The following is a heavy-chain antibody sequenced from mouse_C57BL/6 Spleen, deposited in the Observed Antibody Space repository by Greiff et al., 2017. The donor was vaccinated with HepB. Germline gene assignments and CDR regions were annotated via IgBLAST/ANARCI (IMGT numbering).Heavy chain of an antibody. CDR3: ARDYSNHWYFDV. V-gene: IGHV1-18*01. CDR1: GYTFTDYN. Sequence: VQLQQSGPELVKPGASVKIPCKASGYTFTDYNMDWVKQSHGKSLEWIGDINPNNGGTIYNQKFKGKATLTVDKSSSTAYMELRSLTSEDTAVYYCARDYSNHWYFDVWGTGTTVTVSS. CDR2: INPNNGGT. D-gene: IGHD2-5*01. J-gene: IGHJ1*03.